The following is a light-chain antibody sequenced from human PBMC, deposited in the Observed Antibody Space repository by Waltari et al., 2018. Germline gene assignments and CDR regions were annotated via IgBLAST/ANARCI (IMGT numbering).Light chain of an antibody. J-gene: IGLJ2*01. V-gene: IGLV2-23*02. CDR2: EVN. CDR3: CSYAGTPRVV. CDR1: NNDIGSYNL. Sequence: QSALTQPASVSGSPGQSITISCTGTNNDIGSYNLVSWYQQHPGKAPNVIIFEVNKRPCGVSNRFSGSKSGNTASLTVSGLHPEDEADYYCCSYAGTPRVVFGGGTKLTVL.